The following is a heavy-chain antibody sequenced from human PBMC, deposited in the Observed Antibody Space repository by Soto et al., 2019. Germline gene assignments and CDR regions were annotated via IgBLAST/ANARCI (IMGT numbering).Heavy chain of an antibody. Sequence: ASVKVSCKASGFTFKNYAIQWVRQAPGQRLEWMGWINVGNGNAKYSQKFQDRVTITWDTSASKAYLEVRRLRSDDTAVYFCARSNSMARGVIIYFYGMDVWG. CDR2: INVGNGNA. CDR3: ARSNSMARGVIIYFYGMDV. V-gene: IGHV1-3*01. D-gene: IGHD3-10*01. CDR1: GFTFKNYA. J-gene: IGHJ6*02.